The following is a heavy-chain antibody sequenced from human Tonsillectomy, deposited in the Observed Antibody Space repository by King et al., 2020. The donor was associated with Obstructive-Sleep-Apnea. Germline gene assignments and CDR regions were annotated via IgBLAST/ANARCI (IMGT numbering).Heavy chain of an antibody. Sequence: QLQESGPGLVKPSETLSLTCTVSGGSVSSGSYYWSWIRQPPGKGLEWIGYIYYSGSTNYNPSLKSRVTMSVDTSKNQFSLKLSSVTAADTAVYYCARAPTMIAPGGGMDVWGQGTTVTVSS. CDR2: IYYSGST. CDR3: ARAPTMIAPGGGMDV. V-gene: IGHV4-61*01. D-gene: IGHD3-22*01. CDR1: GGSVSSGSYY. J-gene: IGHJ6*02.